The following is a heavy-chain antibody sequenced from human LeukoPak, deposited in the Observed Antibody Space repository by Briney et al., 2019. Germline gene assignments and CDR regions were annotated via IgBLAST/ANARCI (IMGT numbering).Heavy chain of an antibody. CDR3: ARGGSSGWYRNWYFDL. D-gene: IGHD6-19*01. Sequence: GGSLRLSCAASGFTFSSYWMHWVRQAPGKGLVWVSRISSDGSSTSYADSVKGRFTISRDNAKNTLYLQMNSLRAEDTAVYYCARGGSSGWYRNWYFDLWGRGTLVTVSS. CDR1: GFTFSSYW. V-gene: IGHV3-74*01. CDR2: ISSDGSST. J-gene: IGHJ2*01.